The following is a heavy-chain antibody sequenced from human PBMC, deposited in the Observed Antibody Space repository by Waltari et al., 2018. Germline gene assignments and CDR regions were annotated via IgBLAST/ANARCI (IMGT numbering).Heavy chain of an antibody. J-gene: IGHJ6*02. Sequence: QVQLVESGGGVVQPGRSLSLSCAASGFTFSSYGMHWVRQAPGKGLEWVALISYDGRNTNYADSVKGRCSISRDNSKNTLYLEMNSLRAEDTAVYYCAKSVQSGWSWGMDVWGQGTTVSVSS. CDR1: GFTFSSYG. D-gene: IGHD6-19*01. V-gene: IGHV3-30*18. CDR3: AKSVQSGWSWGMDV. CDR2: ISYDGRNT.